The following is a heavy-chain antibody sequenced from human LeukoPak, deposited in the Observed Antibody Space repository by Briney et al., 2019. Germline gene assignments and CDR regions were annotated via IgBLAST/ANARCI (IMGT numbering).Heavy chain of an antibody. D-gene: IGHD2-15*01. CDR3: ARDGGGPEYDY. CDR2: IYYSGST. CDR1: GGSISSGDYY. V-gene: IGHV4-30-4*01. Sequence: SETLSLTCTVSGGSISSGDYYWSWIRQPPGKGLEWIGYIYYSGSTHYNPSLKSRVIISIDTSKNQFSLELSSVTAADTAVYYCARDGGGPEYDYWGQGTLVTVFS. J-gene: IGHJ4*02.